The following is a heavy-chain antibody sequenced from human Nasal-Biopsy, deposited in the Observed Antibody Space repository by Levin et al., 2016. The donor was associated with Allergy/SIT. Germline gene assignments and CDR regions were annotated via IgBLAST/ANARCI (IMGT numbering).Heavy chain of an antibody. J-gene: IGHJ6*02. CDR3: AKGRRGFMDV. CDR2: INRSGNT. Sequence: SETLSLTCADYGGSFTSYFWTWIRQPPGKGLEWIGDINRSGNTNYSPSLMSRVTISRDTSKKQFSLKLRSVTAADTAVYFCAKGRRGFMDVWGQGTTVSVSS. CDR1: GGSFTSYF. D-gene: IGHD3-10*01. V-gene: IGHV4-34*01.